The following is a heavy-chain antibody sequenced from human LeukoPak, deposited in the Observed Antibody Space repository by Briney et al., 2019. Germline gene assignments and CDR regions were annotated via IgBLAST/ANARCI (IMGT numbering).Heavy chain of an antibody. V-gene: IGHV1-2*06. D-gene: IGHD6-19*01. CDR2: INPNSGGT. J-gene: IGHJ4*02. CDR1: GYTFTSYG. CDR3: ARVPSQWLVQYYFDY. Sequence: ASVKVSCKASGYTFTSYGISWVRQAPGQGLEWMGRINPNSGGTNYAQKFQGGVTMTRVTSTSTAYMELSRLRSDDTAVYYCARVPSQWLVQYYFDYWGQGTLVTVSS.